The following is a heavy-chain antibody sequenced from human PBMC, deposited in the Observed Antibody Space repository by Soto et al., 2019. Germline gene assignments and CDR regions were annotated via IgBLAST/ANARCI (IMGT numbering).Heavy chain of an antibody. V-gene: IGHV1-69*13. CDR1: GGTFSSDS. CDR2: IIPMFDTP. D-gene: IGHD2-15*01. Sequence: SVKVSCKASGGTFSSDSFSWVRQAPGQGLEWMGGIIPMFDTPIYAQKFQDRVTITADESTSTAYIQLSSLRSGDTAVYYCARSGGLDRDFNYWGQGSLVTVSS. J-gene: IGHJ4*02. CDR3: ARSGGLDRDFNY.